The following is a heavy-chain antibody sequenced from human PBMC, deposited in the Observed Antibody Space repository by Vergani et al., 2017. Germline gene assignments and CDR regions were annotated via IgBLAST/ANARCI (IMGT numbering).Heavy chain of an antibody. J-gene: IGHJ6*02. D-gene: IGHD5-12*01. Sequence: QVQLVQSGAEVKKPGSSVKVSCKASGGPFSSYAISWVRQAPGQGLEWMGWMNPNSGNTGYAQKFQGRVTITRNTSISTAYMELSSLRSEDTAVYYCARSRGYSGYDYYYYYGMDVWGQGTTVTVSS. CDR2: MNPNSGNT. V-gene: IGHV1-8*03. CDR1: GGPFSSYA. CDR3: ARSRGYSGYDYYYYYGMDV.